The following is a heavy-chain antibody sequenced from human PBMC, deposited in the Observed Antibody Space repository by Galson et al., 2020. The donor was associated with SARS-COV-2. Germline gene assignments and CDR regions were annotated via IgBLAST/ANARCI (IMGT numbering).Heavy chain of an antibody. D-gene: IGHD2-21*02. CDR1: GGTFSSYA. J-gene: IGHJ5*02. Sequence: SVKVSCKASGGTFSSYAISWVRQAPGQGLEWMGGIIPIFGTANYAQKFQGRVTITADESTSTAYMELSSLRSEDTAVYYCARDAPNYCGGDCFSPNWFDPWGQGTLVTVSS. CDR3: ARDAPNYCGGDCFSPNWFDP. CDR2: IIPIFGTA. V-gene: IGHV1-69*13.